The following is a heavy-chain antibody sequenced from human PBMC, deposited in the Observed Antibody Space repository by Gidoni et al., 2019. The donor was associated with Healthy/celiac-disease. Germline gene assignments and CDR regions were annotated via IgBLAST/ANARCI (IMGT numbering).Heavy chain of an antibody. CDR2: ISYDGSNK. V-gene: IGHV3-30*18. D-gene: IGHD6-13*01. CDR3: AKLFTAAAGTVPEYFQH. CDR1: GLTFSRYG. Sequence: QVQLVASGGGVVQPWWSLRPSCAAAGLTFSRYGMHWVRQAPGKGLEWVAVISYDGSNKYYADSVKGRFTISRDNSKNTLYLQMNSLRAEDTAVYYCAKLFTAAAGTVPEYFQHWGQGTLVTVSS. J-gene: IGHJ1*01.